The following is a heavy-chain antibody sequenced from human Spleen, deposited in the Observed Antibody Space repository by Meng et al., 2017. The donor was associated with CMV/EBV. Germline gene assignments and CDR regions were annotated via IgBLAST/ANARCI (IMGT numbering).Heavy chain of an antibody. V-gene: IGHV4-38-2*02. CDR1: TYSISSGSY. J-gene: IGHJ3*02. D-gene: IGHD3-22*01. Sequence: SETLSLTCTVSTYSISSGSYWGWIRQPPGRGLEWIANIYHSGNTFYNPSLKSRVTISVVTSKNQFSLKLSSLTAADTAMYYCARDSTMVVGKSAFDIWGQGTMVTVSS. CDR3: ARDSTMVVGKSAFDI. CDR2: IYHSGNT.